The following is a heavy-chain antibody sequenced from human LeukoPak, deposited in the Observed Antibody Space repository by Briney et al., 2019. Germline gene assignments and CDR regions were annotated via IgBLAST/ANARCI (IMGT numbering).Heavy chain of an antibody. CDR3: AKGERRATVTVFDY. D-gene: IGHD4-17*01. Sequence: GGSLRLSCAASGFTFSDYYMSWIRQAPGKGLEWVSAISGSGGSTYYADSVKGRFTISRDNSKNTLYLQMNSLRAEDTAVYYCAKGERRATVTVFDYWGQGTLVTVSS. J-gene: IGHJ4*02. CDR1: GFTFSDYY. CDR2: ISGSGGST. V-gene: IGHV3-23*01.